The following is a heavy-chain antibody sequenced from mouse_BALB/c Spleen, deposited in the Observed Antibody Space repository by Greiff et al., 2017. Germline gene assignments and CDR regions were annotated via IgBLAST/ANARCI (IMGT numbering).Heavy chain of an antibody. D-gene: IGHD2-2*01. CDR2: ISNGGGST. Sequence: EVKLVESGGGLVQPGGSLKLSCAASGFTFSSYTMSWVRQTPEKRLEWVAYISNGGGSTYYPDTVKGRFTISRDNAKNTLYLQMSSLKSEDTAMYYCARHEDYGYAYWGQGTLVTVSA. V-gene: IGHV5-12-2*01. CDR3: ARHEDYGYAY. CDR1: GFTFSSYT. J-gene: IGHJ3*01.